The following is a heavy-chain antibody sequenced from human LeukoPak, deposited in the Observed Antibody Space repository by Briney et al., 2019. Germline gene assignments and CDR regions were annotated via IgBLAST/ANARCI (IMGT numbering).Heavy chain of an antibody. J-gene: IGHJ4*02. V-gene: IGHV4-59*01. D-gene: IGHD3/OR15-3a*01. Sequence: SQTLSLTCTVSGGSLSRFYWSWIRQPPGKGLEWIGYIYYSGSTNYNPSLTSRVTISVDTSKNQFSLKLSSVTAADTAVYYCARSHSVWTSFDYWGQGTLVTVSS. CDR3: ARSHSVWTSFDY. CDR2: IYYSGST. CDR1: GGSLSRFY.